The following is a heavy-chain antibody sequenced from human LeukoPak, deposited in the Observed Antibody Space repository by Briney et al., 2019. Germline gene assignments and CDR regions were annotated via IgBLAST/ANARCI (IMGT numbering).Heavy chain of an antibody. D-gene: IGHD2-2*01. CDR2: ISYDGSNK. Sequence: GRSLRLSCAASGFTFSSYAMHWVRQAPGKGLEWVAVISYDGSNKYYADSVKGRFTISRDNSKNTLYLQMNSLRAEDTAVYYCARDLGPAYYYYGMDVWGQGTTVTVSS. CDR1: GFTFSSYA. V-gene: IGHV3-30-3*01. CDR3: ARDLGPAYYYYGMDV. J-gene: IGHJ6*02.